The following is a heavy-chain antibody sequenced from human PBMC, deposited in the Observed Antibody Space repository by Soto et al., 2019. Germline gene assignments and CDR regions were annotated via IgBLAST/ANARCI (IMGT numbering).Heavy chain of an antibody. CDR1: GGSISSYY. J-gene: IGHJ5*02. V-gene: IGHV4-59*01. CDR2: IYYSGST. CDR3: AREAPHGPNWFDP. Sequence: SETLSLTCTVSGGSISSYYWSWIRQPPGKGLEWIGYIYYSGSTNYNPSLKSRVTISVDTSKNQFSLKLSSVTAADTAVYYCAREAPHGPNWFDPWGQGTLVTVSS.